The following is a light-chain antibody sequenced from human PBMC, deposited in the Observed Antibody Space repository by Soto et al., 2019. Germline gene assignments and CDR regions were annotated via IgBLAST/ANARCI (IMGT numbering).Light chain of an antibody. V-gene: IGLV2-14*03. J-gene: IGLJ1*01. CDR2: DVS. CDR3: SSYTSSSTYV. CDR1: SSDVGGYNY. Sequence: QSALTQPASVSGSPGQSITISCTGTSSDVGGYNYVSWYQQHPGKVPKLLIYDVSDRPSGVSYRFSGSKSGNTASLTISGLQADYEADYYCSSYTSSSTYVFGTGTKVTVL.